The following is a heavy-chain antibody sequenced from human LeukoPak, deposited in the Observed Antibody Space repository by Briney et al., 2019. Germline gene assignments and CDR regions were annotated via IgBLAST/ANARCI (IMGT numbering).Heavy chain of an antibody. CDR3: AKDLVRGKLYCSGGSCYDLDY. V-gene: IGHV3-23*01. D-gene: IGHD2-15*01. CDR2: ISGSGGST. J-gene: IGHJ4*02. CDR1: GFRFKNYW. Sequence: GGSLRLSCAASGFRFKNYWMTWVRQAPGKGLEWVSAISGSGGSTYYADSVKGRFTISRDNSKNTLYLQMNSLRAEDTAVYYCAKDLVRGKLYCSGGSCYDLDYWGQGTLVTVSS.